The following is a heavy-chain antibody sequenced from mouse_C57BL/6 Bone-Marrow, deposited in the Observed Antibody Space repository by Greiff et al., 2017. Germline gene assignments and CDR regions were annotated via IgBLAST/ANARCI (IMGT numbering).Heavy chain of an antibody. D-gene: IGHD1-1*02. Sequence: EVQGVESGGGLVQPGGSLKLSCAASGFTFSDYYMYWVRQTPEKRLEWVAYISNGGGSTYYPDTVKGRFTISRDNAKNTLYLQMSRLKSEDTAMYYCARLVYWGQGTLVTVSA. V-gene: IGHV5-12*01. CDR1: GFTFSDYY. J-gene: IGHJ3*01. CDR2: ISNGGGST. CDR3: ARLVY.